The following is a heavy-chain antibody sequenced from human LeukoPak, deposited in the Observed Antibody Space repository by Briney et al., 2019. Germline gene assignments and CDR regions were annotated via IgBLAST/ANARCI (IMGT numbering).Heavy chain of an antibody. CDR1: GGPFGGYY. D-gene: IGHD4-23*01. CDR3: ARAGGRVGQSLDFDY. Sequence: SETLSLTCPVYGGPFGGYYWSWIRQPPGKGLEWIGEINHSGSANYNPSLQSRVTISIDTSKNQFSLKVNSVTAADTAMYFCARAGGRVGQSLDFDYWGQGVLVTVSS. CDR2: INHSGSA. V-gene: IGHV4-34*01. J-gene: IGHJ4*02.